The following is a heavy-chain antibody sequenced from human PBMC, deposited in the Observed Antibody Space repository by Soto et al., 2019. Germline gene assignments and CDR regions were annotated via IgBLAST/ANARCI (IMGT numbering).Heavy chain of an antibody. J-gene: IGHJ6*02. V-gene: IGHV4-59*08. CDR3: VRQGFGRLQGLVDV. CDR2: IDSNGGT. Sequence: PSETLSLTCTVSDDSSSKYKWSWIRQPPGRRLEWIGYIDSNGGTSYNPSLQSRVTISIDTSTKQFFLKLSSVTAADTAVYYCVRQGFGRLQGLVDVWGQGTTVP. CDR1: DDSSSKYK. D-gene: IGHD3-10*01.